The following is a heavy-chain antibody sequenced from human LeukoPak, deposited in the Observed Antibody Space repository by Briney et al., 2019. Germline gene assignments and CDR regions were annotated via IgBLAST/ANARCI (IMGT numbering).Heavy chain of an antibody. CDR3: ARGLGIAARFEEIDY. CDR2: INHSGST. D-gene: IGHD6-6*01. CDR1: GGSVSSGTYY. J-gene: IGHJ4*02. Sequence: PSETLSLTCTVSGGSVSSGTYYWSWIRQPPGKGLEWIGEINHSGSTNYNPSLKSRVTISVDTSKNQFSLKLSSVTAADTAVYYCARGLGIAARFEEIDYWGQGTLVTVSS. V-gene: IGHV4-61*01.